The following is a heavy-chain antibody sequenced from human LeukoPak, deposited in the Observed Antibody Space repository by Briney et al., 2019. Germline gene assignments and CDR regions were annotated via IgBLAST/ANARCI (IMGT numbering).Heavy chain of an antibody. V-gene: IGHV1-2*02. Sequence: ASVKVSCKASRYTFTGYYMHWVRQAPGQGLEWMGWINPNSGDTNYAQKFQGRVTMTRDTSIRTAYLEVGGLRSDDTAVYYCAKNPYEYYFDYWGQGTLVTVSS. D-gene: IGHD5-12*01. J-gene: IGHJ4*02. CDR2: INPNSGDT. CDR3: AKNPYEYYFDY. CDR1: RYTFTGYY.